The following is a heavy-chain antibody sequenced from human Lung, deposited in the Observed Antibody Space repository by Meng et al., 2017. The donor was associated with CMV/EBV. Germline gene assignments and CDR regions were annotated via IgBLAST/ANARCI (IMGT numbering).Heavy chain of an antibody. Sequence: GESXKISCAASGFTFSHYGMTWVRQAPGKGLEWVSTISNTGDTTYYADSVKGRFTISRDNSKNTLYLQINSLRAEDMAVYYCLAKEGCSRTTCYNGAFNMWGQGTKVTVSS. V-gene: IGHV3-23*01. J-gene: IGHJ3*02. CDR3: LAKEGCSRTTCYNGAFNM. D-gene: IGHD2-2*02. CDR1: GFTFSHYG. CDR2: ISNTGDTT.